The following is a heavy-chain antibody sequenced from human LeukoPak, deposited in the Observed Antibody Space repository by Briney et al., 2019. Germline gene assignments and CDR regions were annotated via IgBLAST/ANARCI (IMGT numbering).Heavy chain of an antibody. Sequence: GGSLRLSCAASGFTFSDYYMSWIRQAPGRGLEWVSYISSSGSTIYYADSVKGRFTISRDNAKNSLYLQMNSLRAEDTAVYYCAKALDDILTTIDYWGQGTLVTVSS. V-gene: IGHV3-11*01. CDR1: GFTFSDYY. CDR2: ISSSGSTI. J-gene: IGHJ4*02. D-gene: IGHD3-9*01. CDR3: AKALDDILTTIDY.